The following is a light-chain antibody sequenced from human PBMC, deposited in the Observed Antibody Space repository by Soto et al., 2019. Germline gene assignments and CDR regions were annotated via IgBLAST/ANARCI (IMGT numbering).Light chain of an antibody. V-gene: IGLV2-14*01. Sequence: QSALTQPASVSGSPGQSITISSTGTSSDVGGYKYVSWYQQHPGKAPKLMIYEVSNRPSGVSNRFSGSKSGNTASLTISGLQAEDEADYYSTSYTTSSPVVFGGGTQLTVL. J-gene: IGLJ2*01. CDR1: SSDVGGYKY. CDR2: EVS. CDR3: TSYTTSSPVV.